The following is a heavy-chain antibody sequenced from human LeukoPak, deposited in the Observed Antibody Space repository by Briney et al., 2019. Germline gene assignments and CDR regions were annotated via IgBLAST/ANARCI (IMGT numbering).Heavy chain of an antibody. J-gene: IGHJ4*02. Sequence: PSGTLSLTCTVSGGSFSSYYWTWIRQPPGKGLEWIGYIDHGGSTNYNPSLRSRVSISSDTSKIQFSLELTSVTAADTAVYYCARLKATVSIHAYFDSWGQGTLVTVSS. CDR2: IDHGGST. V-gene: IGHV4-59*01. CDR3: ARLKATVSIHAYFDS. CDR1: GGSFSSYY. D-gene: IGHD4-17*01.